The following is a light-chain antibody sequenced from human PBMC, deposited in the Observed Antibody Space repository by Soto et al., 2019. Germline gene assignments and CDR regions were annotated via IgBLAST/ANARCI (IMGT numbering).Light chain of an antibody. CDR1: QRVSSSY. Sequence: EIVLTQSPGTLSLSPGERATLSCRASQRVSSSYLAWYQQKPGQAPRLLIYVASSRATGIPDRFSGSGSGTDFSLIISRLEPEDFAVYSCQQYGSSPPWTFGQGTKVEIK. V-gene: IGKV3-20*01. J-gene: IGKJ1*01. CDR2: VAS. CDR3: QQYGSSPPWT.